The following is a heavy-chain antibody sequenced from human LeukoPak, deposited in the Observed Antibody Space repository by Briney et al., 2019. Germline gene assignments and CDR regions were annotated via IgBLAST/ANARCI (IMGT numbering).Heavy chain of an antibody. CDR1: GGIFTRYA. Sequence: ASVKVSCKASGGIFTRYAIHWVRQAPGQGLEWMGWIHPRGGDTTYAHKFQGRVTMTRDPSTSTAYLDLRSLRSDDTAVYYCARDGDYGTGSYYRGCIDSWGQGTPVTVSP. D-gene: IGHD3-10*01. CDR2: IHPRGGDT. J-gene: IGHJ4*02. V-gene: IGHV1-2*02. CDR3: ARDGDYGTGSYYRGCIDS.